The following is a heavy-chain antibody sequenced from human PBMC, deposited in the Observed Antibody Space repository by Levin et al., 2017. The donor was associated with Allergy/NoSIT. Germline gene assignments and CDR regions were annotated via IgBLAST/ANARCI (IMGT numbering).Heavy chain of an antibody. CDR1: GGSISPFY. J-gene: IGHJ5*02. CDR2: IFYNGSA. CDR3: ARGGGNRPWFDP. D-gene: IGHD3-16*01. Sequence: SETLSLTCTVSGGSISPFYWSWIRQPPGRGLEWIGYIFYNGSANSNPSLKNRVAISIDTSKNQFSLKLSSVTAAATAVYYCARGGGNRPWFDPWGQGTLVTVSS. V-gene: IGHV4-59*01.